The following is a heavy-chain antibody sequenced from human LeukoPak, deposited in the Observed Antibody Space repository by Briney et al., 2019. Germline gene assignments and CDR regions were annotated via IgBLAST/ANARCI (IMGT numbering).Heavy chain of an antibody. CDR2: IYHSGST. J-gene: IGHJ6*03. D-gene: IGHD6-6*01. V-gene: IGHV4-34*01. CDR1: GGSFSGYY. Sequence: SETLSLTCAVYGGSFSGYYWSWIRQPPGKGLEWIGSIYHSGSTYYNPSLKSRVTISVDTSKNQFSLKLSSVTAADTAVYYCARLHCSSSVSRYYYYYYMDVWGKGTTVTVSS. CDR3: ARLHCSSSVSRYYYYYYMDV.